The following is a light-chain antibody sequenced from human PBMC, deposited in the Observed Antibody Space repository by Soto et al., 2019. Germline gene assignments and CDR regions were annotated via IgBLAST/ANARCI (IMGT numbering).Light chain of an antibody. CDR1: ESISTN. CDR2: GAS. Sequence: EIVMMQSPATLSVSPGETATLLCRANESISTNLAWYQQRPGQAPRLLIYGASIRATNTPDRFTGSGSETEFTLTVTRLQSEDFAIYYCQQYDNWMYTFGQGTKVDMK. CDR3: QQYDNWMYT. V-gene: IGKV3-15*01. J-gene: IGKJ2*01.